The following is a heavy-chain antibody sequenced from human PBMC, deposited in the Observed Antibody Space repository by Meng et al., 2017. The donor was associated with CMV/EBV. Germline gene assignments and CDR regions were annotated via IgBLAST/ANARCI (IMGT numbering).Heavy chain of an antibody. Sequence: QLVQSAAEVKKPGSSVKVPFKTSGGTFSTFAISWVRQAPGEGLEWMGGIIPVFETANSAERFQDRVTITADDSTTTAYMELSSLRADDTALYFCARGGDSWYSDYWGQGTLVTVSS. D-gene: IGHD1-26*01. V-gene: IGHV1-69*12. CDR2: IIPVFETA. CDR3: ARGGDSWYSDY. J-gene: IGHJ4*02. CDR1: GGTFSTFA.